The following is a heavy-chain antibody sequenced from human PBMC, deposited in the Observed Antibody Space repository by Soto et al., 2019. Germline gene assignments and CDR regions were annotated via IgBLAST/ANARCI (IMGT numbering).Heavy chain of an antibody. J-gene: IGHJ4*02. Sequence: SVKVSCKASGGTFSSYAISWVRQAPGQGLEWMGGIIPIFGTANYAQKFQGRVTITADESTSTAYMELSSLRSEDTAVYYCASLRSGTMAFFDYWGQGTLVTVSS. CDR3: ASLRSGTMAFFDY. CDR2: IIPIFGTA. D-gene: IGHD3-10*01. V-gene: IGHV1-69*13. CDR1: GGTFSSYA.